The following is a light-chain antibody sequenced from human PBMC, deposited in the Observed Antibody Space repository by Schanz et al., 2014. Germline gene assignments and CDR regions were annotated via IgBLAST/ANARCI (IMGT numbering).Light chain of an antibody. Sequence: DIVMTQSPDSLAVSLGEGATIHCKSSQSISNNLAWYQHKPGQPPKLLIYWASTRQSGVPDRFSGSGSGTDFTLTITSLQAEDVAVYYCHQYSTYPFTFGGGTRVEIK. CDR1: QSISNN. J-gene: IGKJ4*01. CDR2: WAS. CDR3: HQYSTYPFT. V-gene: IGKV4-1*01.